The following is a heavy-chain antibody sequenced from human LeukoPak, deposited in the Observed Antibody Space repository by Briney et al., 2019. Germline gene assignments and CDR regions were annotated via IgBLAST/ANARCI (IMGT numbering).Heavy chain of an antibody. J-gene: IGHJ3*02. CDR3: ARWITTQGTFDI. V-gene: IGHV4-34*01. D-gene: IGHD1-1*01. Sequence: SETLSLTCAVYGGSFSGYYWSWIRQPPGKGLEGSGEINHSGSTNYNPFLKSRVTISVDTSKNQFSLKLSSVTAADTAVYYCARWITTQGTFDIWAQGTMVTVSS. CDR2: INHSGST. CDR1: GGSFSGYY.